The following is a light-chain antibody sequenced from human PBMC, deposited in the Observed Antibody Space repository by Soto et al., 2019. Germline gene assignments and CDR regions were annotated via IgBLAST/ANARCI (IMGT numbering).Light chain of an antibody. CDR1: ESVSGGS. J-gene: IGKJ1*01. Sequence: EIVLTQSPGTLSLSPGERATLSCRASESVSGGSLAWYQQRPGQAPRLLIYASSCRATGIPDRFSGSGSGTDFTLTITRLEPEDFAVYYCQQYGISPRTFGQGTKVEIK. V-gene: IGKV3-20*01. CDR2: ASS. CDR3: QQYGISPRT.